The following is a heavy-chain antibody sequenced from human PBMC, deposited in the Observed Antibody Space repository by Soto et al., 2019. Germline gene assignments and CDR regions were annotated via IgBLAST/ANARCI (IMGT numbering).Heavy chain of an antibody. CDR3: ARDSGHYYRSDAFDK. J-gene: IGHJ3*02. Sequence: QVQLVQSGAEVKKPGASVKVSCKASGYTFTASYMHWVRQAPGQGLEWMGIIDPSGGSTSYSQKFQGRVTRTRDTSTSTVSMELNSLRSEDTAVFYCARDSGHYYRSDAFDKWGQGTMVTVSS. CDR1: GYTFTASY. CDR2: IDPSGGST. V-gene: IGHV1-46*01. D-gene: IGHD1-26*01.